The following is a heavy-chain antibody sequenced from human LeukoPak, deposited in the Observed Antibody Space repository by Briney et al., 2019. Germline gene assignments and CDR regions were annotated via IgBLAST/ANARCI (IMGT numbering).Heavy chain of an antibody. CDR3: ARDYDSSGYFDY. V-gene: IGHV3-33*01. CDR1: GFTFSSCG. CDR2: IWYDGSNK. Sequence: PGGTLRLSCAASGFTFSSCGMHWVRQAPGKGREGVAVIWYDGSNKYYAESVKGRFTISTDNSTNTLYLQMNSLRAEDTAVYYCARDYDSSGYFDYWGQGTLVTVSS. D-gene: IGHD3-22*01. J-gene: IGHJ4*02.